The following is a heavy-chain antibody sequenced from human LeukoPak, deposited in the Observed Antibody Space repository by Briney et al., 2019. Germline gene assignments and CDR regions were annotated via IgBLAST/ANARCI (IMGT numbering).Heavy chain of an antibody. J-gene: IGHJ4*02. CDR1: GFTFSSYS. D-gene: IGHD1-26*01. CDR2: ISYDGSNK. Sequence: PGGSLRLSCAASGFTFSSYSMNWVRQAPGKGLEWVAVISYDGSNKYYADSVKGRFTISRDNSKNTLYLQMNSLRAEDTAVYYCAKEWWELHFDYWGQGTLVTVSS. V-gene: IGHV3-30*18. CDR3: AKEWWELHFDY.